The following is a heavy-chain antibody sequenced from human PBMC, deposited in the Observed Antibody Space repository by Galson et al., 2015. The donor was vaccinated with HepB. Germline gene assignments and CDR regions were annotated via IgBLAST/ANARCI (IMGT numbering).Heavy chain of an antibody. CDR2: ISGSGGT. V-gene: IGHV3-23*01. J-gene: IGHJ2*01. CDR3: AKVPDKFYYDSSGHDWYFDL. Sequence: SLRLSCAASGFTFTDYYMSWIRQAPGKGLEWVSTISGSGGTYYADSVKGRVTISRDNSRNTLSLEMNSLRAEDTAVYYCAKVPDKFYYDSSGHDWYFDLWGHGTLVTVSS. D-gene: IGHD3-22*01. CDR1: GFTFTDYY.